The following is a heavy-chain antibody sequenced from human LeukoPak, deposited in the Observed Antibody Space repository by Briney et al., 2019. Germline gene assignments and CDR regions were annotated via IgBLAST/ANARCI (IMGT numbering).Heavy chain of an antibody. CDR3: ARGKDDSSGYYHPHFDY. D-gene: IGHD3-22*01. CDR2: INPSGGST. J-gene: IGHJ4*02. V-gene: IGHV1-46*01. CDR1: RYTFSTYD. Sequence: ASVKVSCKASRYTFSTYDINWVRQAPGQGLEWMGIINPSGGSTSYAQKFQGRVTMTRDMSTSTVYMELSSLRSEDTAVYYCARGKDDSSGYYHPHFDYWGQGTLVTVSS.